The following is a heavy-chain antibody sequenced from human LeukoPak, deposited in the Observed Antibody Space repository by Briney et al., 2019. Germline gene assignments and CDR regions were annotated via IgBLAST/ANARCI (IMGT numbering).Heavy chain of an antibody. CDR3: ARRTNIVGVPAALNDACDI. Sequence: SETMSLACTVSGGSIGSSSYYWGWIRQPPGKGLEWIGSIYYSGSTYYNQSRKSRVTICVDTSKNQFALKLSSVTAADTAVYYCARRTNIVGVPAALNDACDIWGQGTMVTVSS. CDR1: GGSIGSSSYY. J-gene: IGHJ3*02. V-gene: IGHV4-39*01. D-gene: IGHD2-2*01. CDR2: IYYSGST.